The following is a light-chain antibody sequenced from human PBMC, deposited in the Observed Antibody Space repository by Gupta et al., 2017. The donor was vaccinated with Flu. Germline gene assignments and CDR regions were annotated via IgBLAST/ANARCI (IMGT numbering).Light chain of an antibody. CDR2: AAS. CDR3: RQRDSTRFT. V-gene: IGKV1-39*01. J-gene: IGKJ3*01. CDR1: QSISSY. Sequence: DIQMTQSPSSLSASVGDRVTITCRASQSISSYLNWYQQKPGKAPKLLIYAASSLQSGVPSRFSGSGSATDFTLTIISRQPQDFATYYCRQRDSTRFTFGPGTRVDIK.